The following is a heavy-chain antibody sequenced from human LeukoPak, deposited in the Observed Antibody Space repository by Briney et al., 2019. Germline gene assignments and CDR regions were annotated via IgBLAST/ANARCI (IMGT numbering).Heavy chain of an antibody. CDR3: ARDPISYGSGSQDFNY. D-gene: IGHD3-10*01. J-gene: IGHJ4*02. CDR1: GGSISSSSYY. CDR2: IYYSGST. V-gene: IGHV4-39*07. Sequence: PSETLSLTCTVSGGSISSSSYYWGWIRQPPGKGLEWIGSIYYSGSTYYNPSLKSQVTISVDTSKNQFSLKLISLTAADTAVYYCARDPISYGSGSQDFNYWGQGTLVTVSS.